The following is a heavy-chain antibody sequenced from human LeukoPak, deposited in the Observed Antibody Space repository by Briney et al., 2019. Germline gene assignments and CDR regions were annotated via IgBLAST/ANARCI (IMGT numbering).Heavy chain of an antibody. J-gene: IGHJ4*02. CDR2: MNPNSGNT. V-gene: IGHV1-8*01. D-gene: IGHD2-2*02. Sequence: ASVKVSCKASGYTFTSYDINWVRQATGQGLEWMGWMNPNSGNTGYAQKFQGRVTMTRNTSISTAYMELRSLRSDDTAVYYCAVGGMVYCSSTSCYSPLDYWGQGTLVTVSS. CDR3: AVGGMVYCSSTSCYSPLDY. CDR1: GYTFTSYD.